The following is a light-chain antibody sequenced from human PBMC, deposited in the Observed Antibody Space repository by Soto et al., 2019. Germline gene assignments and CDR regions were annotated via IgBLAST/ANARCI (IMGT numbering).Light chain of an antibody. V-gene: IGKV1-39*01. CDR2: AAS. CDR3: QQSYSPPRYT. J-gene: IGKJ2*01. Sequence: DIQMTQSPSSLSASVGDRVTITCRANQTISSYLNWYQQKPGQAPKVLIYAASSLQSGVPSRFSGSGSGTHFTLTITSLQPGDFATYYCQQSYSPPRYTFGQGTKLEIK. CDR1: QTISSY.